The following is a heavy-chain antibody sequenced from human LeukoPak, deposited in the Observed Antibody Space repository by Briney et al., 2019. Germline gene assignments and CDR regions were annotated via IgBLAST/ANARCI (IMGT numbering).Heavy chain of an antibody. Sequence: GGSLRLSFAASGFTFSSYSMNWGRQALGKGLEWVGRIKSEIDGGAADYAAPVQGRFTISRDDSQTTLYLQMNSLKTEDTAVYYCTTGGSVIVAGTRAFDIWGQGTMVTVSS. D-gene: IGHD5-12*01. CDR2: IKSEIDGGAA. V-gene: IGHV3-15*07. J-gene: IGHJ3*02. CDR1: GFTFSSYS. CDR3: TTGGSVIVAGTRAFDI.